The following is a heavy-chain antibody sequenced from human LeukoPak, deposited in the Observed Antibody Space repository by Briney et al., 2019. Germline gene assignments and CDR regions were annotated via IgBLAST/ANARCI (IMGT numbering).Heavy chain of an antibody. D-gene: IGHD2/OR15-2a*01. CDR1: GFTFTDAW. J-gene: IGHJ4*02. CDR2: IKRKSGGGTT. CDR3: ATGSRGDF. V-gene: IGHV3-15*01. Sequence: GGSLRLSCAASGFTFTDAWMTWLRQAPGKGLEWIGLIKRKSGGGTTEYAAPMQGRFAISRDDSKDTLYLQMDTLKTEDTAVYYCATGSRGDFWGQGTLVTVSS.